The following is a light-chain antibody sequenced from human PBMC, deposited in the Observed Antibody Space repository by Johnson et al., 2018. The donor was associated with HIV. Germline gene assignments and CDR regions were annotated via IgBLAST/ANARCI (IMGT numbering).Light chain of an antibody. Sequence: QSVLTQPPSVSAAPGQKVTISCSGSSSNIGNNYVSWYQQLPGTAPNLLIYDNNKRPSGIPDRFSGSTSGTSATLGITGLQTGDEADYYCGTWDSSLSAYVFGTGTKVTVL. J-gene: IGLJ1*01. CDR1: SSNIGNNY. V-gene: IGLV1-51*01. CDR2: DNN. CDR3: GTWDSSLSAYV.